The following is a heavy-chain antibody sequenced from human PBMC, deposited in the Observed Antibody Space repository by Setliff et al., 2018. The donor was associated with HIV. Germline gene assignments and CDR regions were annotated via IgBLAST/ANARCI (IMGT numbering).Heavy chain of an antibody. V-gene: IGHV1-2*06. CDR3: ARDYRNTDILSSGYMDV. CDR1: GYTFTGYY. J-gene: IGHJ6*03. Sequence: GASVKVSCKASGYTFTGYYIHWVRQAPGQGLQWIGRINPNIGSTNYAQNFQGRATMTRDTSVNTAFMELRNLRSDDTAVYYCARDYRNTDILSSGYMDVWGKGTTVTVSS. CDR2: INPNIGST. D-gene: IGHD3-9*01.